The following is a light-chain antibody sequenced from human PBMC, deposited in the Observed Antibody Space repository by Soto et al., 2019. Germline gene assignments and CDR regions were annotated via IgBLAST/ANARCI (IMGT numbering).Light chain of an antibody. V-gene: IGLV2-14*01. CDR1: SSDVGANNF. CDR3: SSYANTYNWV. Sequence: QSALTQPASVSGSPGQSITISCTGTSSDVGANNFVSWYQQHPGKAPKLLSYGVTNRPSGVSNRFSGSKSGNTASLSISGLQADDDGDYYSSSYANTYNWVFGGGTKLTVL. CDR2: GVT. J-gene: IGLJ3*02.